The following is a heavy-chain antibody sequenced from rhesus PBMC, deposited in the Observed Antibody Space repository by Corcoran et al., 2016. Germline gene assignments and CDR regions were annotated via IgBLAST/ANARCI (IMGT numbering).Heavy chain of an antibody. CDR3: ARDGGFEYSGYSYYFDY. J-gene: IGHJ4*01. CDR1: GGSISSNF. D-gene: IGHD5-24*01. CDR2: ISGSSGNT. V-gene: IGHV4-173*01. Sequence: QLQLQESGPGLVKPSETLSLTCAVSGGSISSNFWSWIRQPPGKGLEWIGRISGSSGNTDFNPSLKSRVTISRDTSKNQFSLKMSSVTAADTAVYFCARDGGFEYSGYSYYFDYWGQGVLVTVSS.